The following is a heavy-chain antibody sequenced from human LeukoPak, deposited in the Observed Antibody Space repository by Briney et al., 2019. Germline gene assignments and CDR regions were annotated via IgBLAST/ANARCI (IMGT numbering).Heavy chain of an antibody. CDR2: IHYSGST. V-gene: IGHV4-59*08. CDR1: GDSISGFY. CDR3: ARHSRKSVAEVMDY. Sequence: SETLSLTCTVSGDSISGFYWSWLRQPQGQGLEWIGYIHYSGSTNYKPSLKSRITISLDMSKNQFSLKLTSVTAADTAVYYCARHSRKSVAEVMDYWGQGTLVTVSS. D-gene: IGHD6-19*01. J-gene: IGHJ4*02.